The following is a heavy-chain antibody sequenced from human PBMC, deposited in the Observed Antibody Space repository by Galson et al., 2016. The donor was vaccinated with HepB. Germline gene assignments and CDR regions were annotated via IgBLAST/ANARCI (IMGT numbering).Heavy chain of an antibody. CDR1: GFTFNDYG. CDR2: VSFDGKNK. V-gene: IGHV3-33*05. D-gene: IGHD1-26*01. Sequence: SLRLSCAASGFTFNDYGMHWVRQAPGKGLEWVALVSFDGKNKFYADSVKGRFTISKDNSQSTLFLQMNSLRTDDTAVYFCARDRRPAGAFKSDRVGAADYWGQGTLVSVSS. CDR3: ARDRRPAGAFKSDRVGAADY. J-gene: IGHJ4*02.